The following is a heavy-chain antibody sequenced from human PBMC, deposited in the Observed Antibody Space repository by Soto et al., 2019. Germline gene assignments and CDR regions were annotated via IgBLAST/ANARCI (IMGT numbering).Heavy chain of an antibody. CDR1: GFIFSNNW. V-gene: IGHV3-7*01. J-gene: IGHJ4*02. CDR3: ANPTDLDY. D-gene: IGHD4-4*01. CDR2: INPDGSEK. Sequence: EVQLVESGGGLVHPGGSLSLSCVASGFIFSNNWMSWVRQAPGKGLEGGASINPDGSEKCQMDSVKGRFTISRDKAKTSLYLQMTSLRVEYSAVYYCANPTDLDYWGQGTLVTVSS.